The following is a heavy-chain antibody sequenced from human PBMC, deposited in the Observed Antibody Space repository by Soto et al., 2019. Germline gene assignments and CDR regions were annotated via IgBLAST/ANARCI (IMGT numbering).Heavy chain of an antibody. J-gene: IGHJ4*02. Sequence: GGSLRLSCAASGFTFSSYWMSWVRQAPGKGLEWVANIKQDGSEKYYVDSVKGRFTISRDNAKNSLYLQMNSLRAEDTAVYYCARAFRFPNCGYKYWGQGTLVTVSS. CDR2: IKQDGSEK. V-gene: IGHV3-7*01. D-gene: IGHD5-12*01. CDR3: ARAFRFPNCGYKY. CDR1: GFTFSSYW.